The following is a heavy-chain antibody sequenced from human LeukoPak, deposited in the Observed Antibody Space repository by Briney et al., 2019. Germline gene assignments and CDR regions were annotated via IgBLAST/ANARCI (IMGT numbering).Heavy chain of an antibody. D-gene: IGHD3-22*01. V-gene: IGHV3-9*01. J-gene: IGHJ3*02. CDR2: INWNSVNI. CDR3: ARASYYYDTTGLGAVDI. Sequence: GRSLRLSCAASGFTFNDHAMYWVRQAPGKGLEWVSGINWNSVNIGYADSVKGRFTISRDDAKNSLFLQMNSLRTEDTALYYCARASYYYDTTGLGAVDIWGQGTMVTVSS. CDR1: GFTFNDHA.